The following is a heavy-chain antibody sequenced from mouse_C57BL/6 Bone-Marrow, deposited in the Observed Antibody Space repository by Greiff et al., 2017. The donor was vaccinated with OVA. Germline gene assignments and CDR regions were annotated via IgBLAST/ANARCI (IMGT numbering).Heavy chain of an antibody. CDR3: ARRLWGY. V-gene: IGHV5-6*02. Sequence: EVMLVESGGDLVKPGGSLKLSCAASGFTFSSYGMSWVRQTPDKRLEWVATISSGGSYTYYPDSVKGRFTISRDNAKNTLYLQMSSLKSEDTAMYYCARRLWGYWGQGTTLTVSS. J-gene: IGHJ2*01. D-gene: IGHD1-1*02. CDR1: GFTFSSYG. CDR2: ISSGGSYT.